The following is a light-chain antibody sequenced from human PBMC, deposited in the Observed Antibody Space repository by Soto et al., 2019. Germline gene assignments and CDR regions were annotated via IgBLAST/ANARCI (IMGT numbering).Light chain of an antibody. V-gene: IGKV1-39*01. CDR3: KQTYSTLALT. Sequence: DIQMTQSPFSLAASVGDRVTVSCRSSQSIDTFLNWYRHKPGKAPELLIFGASRLHSGVTSRFSGGGSGTVFTHNINNMQPEDFATYYCKQTYSTLALTFGGGTKVEI. J-gene: IGKJ4*01. CDR2: GAS. CDR1: QSIDTF.